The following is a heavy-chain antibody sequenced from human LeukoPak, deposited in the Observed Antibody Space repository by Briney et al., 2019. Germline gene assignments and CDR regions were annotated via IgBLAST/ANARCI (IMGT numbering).Heavy chain of an antibody. Sequence: GRSLRLSCAASGFSFSSYGMHWVRQAPGKGLEWLTVISYDGNTIYYADSVKGRFTISRDNSKNTLYLQMNSLRIEDTHVYFCAKDLSVVGAHDSFDVWGQGTMVTVSS. CDR3: AKDLSVVGAHDSFDV. J-gene: IGHJ3*01. D-gene: IGHD1-26*01. CDR1: GFSFSSYG. CDR2: ISYDGNTI. V-gene: IGHV3-30*18.